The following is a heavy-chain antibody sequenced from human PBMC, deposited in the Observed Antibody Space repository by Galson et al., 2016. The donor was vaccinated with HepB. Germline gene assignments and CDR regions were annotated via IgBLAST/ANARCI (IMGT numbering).Heavy chain of an antibody. D-gene: IGHD2-21*02. CDR2: IYTSGST. J-gene: IGHJ4*02. CDR3: ARDEPPTGELTAFYY. V-gene: IGHV4-61*02. Sequence: TLSLTCTVSGGSITSGHYYWTWIRQPAGNGLEWIGRIYTSGSTDYNPSLQSRVTISLDTSKNQFSLRLNSVTDADTAVYYCARDEPPTGELTAFYYWGQGTLVAVSS. CDR1: GGSITSGHYY.